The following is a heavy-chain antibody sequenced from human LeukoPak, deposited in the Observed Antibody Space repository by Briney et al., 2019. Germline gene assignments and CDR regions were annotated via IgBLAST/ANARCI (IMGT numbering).Heavy chain of an antibody. CDR1: GFTFSSYE. V-gene: IGHV3-48*03. CDR3: AKDPAFRYRAVAGIGNWFDP. CDR2: ISSSGSTI. J-gene: IGHJ5*02. D-gene: IGHD6-19*01. Sequence: PGGSLRLSCAASGFTFSSYEMNWVRQAPGKGLEWASYISSSGSTIYYADSVKGRFTISRDNSKNTLYLQMNSLRAEDTAVYYCAKDPAFRYRAVAGIGNWFDPWGQGTLVTVSS.